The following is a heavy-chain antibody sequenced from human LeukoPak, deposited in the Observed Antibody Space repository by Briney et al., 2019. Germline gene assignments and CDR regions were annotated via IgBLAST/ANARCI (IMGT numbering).Heavy chain of an antibody. Sequence: SETLSLTCAVYGGSFSGYYLSWIRQPPGKGLEWIGEINHSGSTNYNPSLKSRVTISVDTSKNQFSLKLSSVTAADTAVYYCARGRIGFGELLSYYFDYWGQGTLVTVSS. CDR3: ARGRIGFGELLSYYFDY. D-gene: IGHD3-10*01. CDR2: INHSGST. V-gene: IGHV4-34*01. CDR1: GGSFSGYY. J-gene: IGHJ4*02.